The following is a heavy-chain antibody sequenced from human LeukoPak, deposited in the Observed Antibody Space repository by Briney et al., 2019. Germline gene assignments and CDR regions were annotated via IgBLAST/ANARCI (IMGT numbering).Heavy chain of an antibody. CDR2: IYYSGST. D-gene: IGHD3-9*01. J-gene: IGHJ4*02. V-gene: IGHV4-39*01. Sequence: PSETLSLTCTVSGGSISSSSYYWGWIRQPPGKGLEWIGRIYYSGSTYYNPSLKSRVTISVDTSKNQFTLKLSSVTAADTAVYYCARHRYSPQLRYFDWLLYPKRFDYWGQGTLVTVSS. CDR1: GGSISSSSYY. CDR3: ARHRYSPQLRYFDWLLYPKRFDY.